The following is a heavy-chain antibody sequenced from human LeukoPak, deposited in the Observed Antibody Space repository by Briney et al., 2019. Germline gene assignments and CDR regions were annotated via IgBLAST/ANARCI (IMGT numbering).Heavy chain of an antibody. CDR3: AGPRDYGGNQYYFDY. D-gene: IGHD4-23*01. V-gene: IGHV6-1*01. CDR1: GDSVSSNSVT. Sequence: SQTLSLTCAISGDSVSSNSVTWNWIRQSPSRGLEWLGRTYYRSTWYNDYAVSVRGRITVNPDTSKNQFSLQLNSVTPEDTAVYYCAGPRDYGGNQYYFDYWGQGTLVTVSS. CDR2: TYYRSTWYN. J-gene: IGHJ4*02.